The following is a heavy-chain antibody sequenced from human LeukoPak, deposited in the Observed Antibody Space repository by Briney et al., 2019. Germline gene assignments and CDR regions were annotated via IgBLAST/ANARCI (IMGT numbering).Heavy chain of an antibody. D-gene: IGHD1-26*01. CDR1: GYTFTGYY. Sequence: GASVKVSCRASGYTFTGYYMHWVRQAPGEGLEWMGWINPNSGGTDYAQKFQGRVTMTRDTSISTGYMELSRLRSDDTAVYYCARERGSYVYWGQGTLVTVSS. CDR2: INPNSGGT. CDR3: ARERGSYVY. J-gene: IGHJ4*02. V-gene: IGHV1-2*02.